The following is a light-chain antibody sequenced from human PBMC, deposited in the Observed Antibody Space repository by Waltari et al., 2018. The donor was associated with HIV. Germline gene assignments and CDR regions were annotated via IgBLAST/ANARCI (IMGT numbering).Light chain of an antibody. Sequence: QSVLTQPPSVSAAPGQKVTISCSGSSSNIGNNYVSWYQQLPGKAPKLLIYDNNKRPTGIPDRVSGSKAGTSATLGITGLQTGDEADYYCGTWDSSLSAVVFGGGTKLTVL. CDR2: DNN. CDR3: GTWDSSLSAVV. CDR1: SSNIGNNY. J-gene: IGLJ2*01. V-gene: IGLV1-51*01.